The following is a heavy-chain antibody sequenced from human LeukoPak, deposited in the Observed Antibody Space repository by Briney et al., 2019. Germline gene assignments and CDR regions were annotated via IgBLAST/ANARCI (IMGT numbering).Heavy chain of an antibody. D-gene: IGHD1-1*01. Sequence: SETLSLTCTVSGGSITSYYWSWIRQPPGKGLEWIGYIYYSGSANYNPSLKSRVTISVDTSKNQFSLKLSSVTAADTAVYYCARATKRQLLGAFDIWGQGTMVTVSS. CDR2: IYYSGSA. CDR3: ARATKRQLLGAFDI. J-gene: IGHJ3*02. V-gene: IGHV4-59*01. CDR1: GGSITSYY.